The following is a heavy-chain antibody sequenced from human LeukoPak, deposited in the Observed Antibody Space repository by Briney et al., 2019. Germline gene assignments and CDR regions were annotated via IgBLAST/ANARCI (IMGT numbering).Heavy chain of an antibody. J-gene: IGHJ4*02. V-gene: IGHV4-34*01. Sequence: GSLRLSCAASGFTFNNYAMSWIRQPPGKGLEWIGEINHSGSANYNPSLKSRVTISLDTSKNQFSLKLSSVTAADTAVYYCARGQGTVTTHWGQGTLVTVSS. CDR3: ARGQGTVTTH. CDR2: INHSGSA. D-gene: IGHD4-17*01. CDR1: GFTFNNYA.